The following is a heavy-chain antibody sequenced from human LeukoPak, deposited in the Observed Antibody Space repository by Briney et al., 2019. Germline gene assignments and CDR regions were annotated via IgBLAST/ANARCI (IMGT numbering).Heavy chain of an antibody. Sequence: GGSLRLSCTASGFTFGDYAMSWFRQAPGKGLVWVSRIRSDGSDTRYAESVKGRFTISRDNAKNTLYLQMNSLRAEDTAVYYCARDWFHAIDYWGQGTLVTVSS. V-gene: IGHV3-74*01. D-gene: IGHD2/OR15-2a*01. J-gene: IGHJ4*02. CDR2: IRSDGSDT. CDR3: ARDWFHAIDY. CDR1: GFTFGDYA.